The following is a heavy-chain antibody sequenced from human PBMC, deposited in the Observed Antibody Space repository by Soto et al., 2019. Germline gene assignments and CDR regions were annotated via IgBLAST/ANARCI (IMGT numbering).Heavy chain of an antibody. CDR3: AKGGRQWLVTSDFNY. CDR1: GFTFSDYA. CDR2: VSHDGRNT. D-gene: IGHD6-19*01. Sequence: VQLVESGGGVVQPGRSLQLSCAASGFTFSDYAMHWVRQAPGKGLEWVAVVSHDGRNTHYADSVKGRFTISRDSSKNTVSLEMTILRAEGTAVYYCAKGGRQWLVTSDFNYWGQGALVTVSS. V-gene: IGHV3-30*18. J-gene: IGHJ4*02.